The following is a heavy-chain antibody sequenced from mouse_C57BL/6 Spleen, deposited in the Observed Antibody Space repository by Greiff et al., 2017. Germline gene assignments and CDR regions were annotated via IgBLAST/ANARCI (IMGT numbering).Heavy chain of an antibody. D-gene: IGHD1-1*01. CDR3: ARSRDYGSSLAY. J-gene: IGHJ3*01. CDR2: IYPGDGDT. Sequence: VQLQQSGPELVKPGASVKISCKASGYAFSSSWMNWVKQRPGKGLEWIGRIYPGDGDTNYNGKFKGKATLTADKSSSTAYMQLSSLTSEDSAVYFWARSRDYGSSLAYWGQGTLVTVSA. V-gene: IGHV1-82*01. CDR1: GYAFSSSW.